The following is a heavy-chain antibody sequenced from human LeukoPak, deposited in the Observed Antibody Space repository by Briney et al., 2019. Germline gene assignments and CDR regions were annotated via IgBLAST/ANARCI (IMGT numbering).Heavy chain of an antibody. CDR3: ARGRDCSSTSCYFGHYYYMDV. D-gene: IGHD2-2*01. V-gene: IGHV3-30*02. J-gene: IGHJ6*03. CDR1: GFTFSSYG. CDR2: IRYDGSNK. Sequence: GGSLRLSCAASGFTFSSYGMHWVRQAPGKGLEGVAFIRYDGSNKYYADSVKGRFTISRDNSKNTLYLQMSSLRAEDTALYHCARGRDCSSTSCYFGHYYYMDVWGKGTTVTVSS.